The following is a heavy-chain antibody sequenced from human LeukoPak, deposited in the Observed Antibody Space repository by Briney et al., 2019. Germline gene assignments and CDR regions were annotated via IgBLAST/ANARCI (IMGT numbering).Heavy chain of an antibody. CDR1: GFTFSSYA. D-gene: IGHD1-26*01. J-gene: IGHJ4*02. Sequence: GGSLRLSCAASGFTFSSYAMSWVRQAPGKGLEWVSTISGSGGSAYYADSVKGRFTISRDNSNNTLYLQMYTLRAEDTAVYYCAKSEAEQFHPYFDYWGQGTLVTVSS. CDR3: AKSEAEQFHPYFDY. V-gene: IGHV3-23*01. CDR2: ISGSGGSA.